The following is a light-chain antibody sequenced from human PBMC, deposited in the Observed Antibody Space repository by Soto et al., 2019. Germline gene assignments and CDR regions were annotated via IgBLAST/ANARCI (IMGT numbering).Light chain of an antibody. CDR1: QSVSSDY. Sequence: EIVVTQSPGTLPLSRGDRATLSCRASQSVSSDYLAWYQQKPGQAPRLLVFGASIRATGISDRFGGSRSGTDFTLSISQLEPEDFTVYYCQQSGSSPITFSPGTKVDIK. CDR3: QQSGSSPIT. CDR2: GAS. V-gene: IGKV3-20*01. J-gene: IGKJ3*01.